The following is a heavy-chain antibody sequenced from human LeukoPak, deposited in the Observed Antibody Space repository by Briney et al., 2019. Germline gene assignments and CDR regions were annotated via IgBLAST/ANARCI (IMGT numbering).Heavy chain of an antibody. V-gene: IGHV4-59*01. CDR3: AREEMATIRAFDI. J-gene: IGHJ3*02. CDR1: GGSISSYY. CDR2: IYYSGST. D-gene: IGHD5-24*01. Sequence: KPSETLSLTCTVSGGSISSYYWSWIRQPPGRGLEWIGYIYYSGSTNYNPSLKSRVTISVDTSKNQFSLKLSSVTAADTAVYYCAREEMATIRAFDIWGQGTMVTVSS.